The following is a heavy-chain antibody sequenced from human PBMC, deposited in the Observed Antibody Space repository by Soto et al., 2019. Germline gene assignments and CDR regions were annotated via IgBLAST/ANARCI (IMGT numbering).Heavy chain of an antibody. Sequence: QVQLQESGPGLVKPSQTLSLTCTVSGGSISSGGYYWSWIRQHPGKGLEWIGYIYYSGSTYYNPSLKSRVTISVDTSKNQFSLKLSSVTAADTAVYYCARADITIFGGEVDYWGQGTLVTVSS. J-gene: IGHJ4*02. CDR2: IYYSGST. CDR1: GGSISSGGYY. V-gene: IGHV4-31*03. CDR3: ARADITIFGGEVDY. D-gene: IGHD3-9*01.